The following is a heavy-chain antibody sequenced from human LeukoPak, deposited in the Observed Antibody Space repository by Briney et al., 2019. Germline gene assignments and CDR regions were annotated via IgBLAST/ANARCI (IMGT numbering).Heavy chain of an antibody. V-gene: IGHV1-69-2*01. CDR2: VDPEDGET. CDR1: GYTFTDYY. D-gene: IGHD3-3*01. Sequence: ASVKVSCKVSGYTFTDYYMHWVQQAPGKGLEWMGLVDPEDGETIYAEKFQGRVTITADTSTDTAYMELSSLRSEDTAAYYGATLRFLEWFSYYYYMDVCGKGTTVTVSS. J-gene: IGHJ6*03. CDR3: ATLRFLEWFSYYYYMDV.